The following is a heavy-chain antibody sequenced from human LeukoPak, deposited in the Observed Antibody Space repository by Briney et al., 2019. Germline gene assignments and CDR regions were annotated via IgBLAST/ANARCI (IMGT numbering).Heavy chain of an antibody. CDR1: GYTFTSYD. CDR2: ISTYNGIT. CDR3: ARDIQTPPGVRGYSAYENFFDY. D-gene: IGHD5-12*01. J-gene: IGHJ4*02. V-gene: IGHV1-18*01. Sequence: GASVKVSCKASGYTFTSYDINWVRQAPGQGLEWMGWISTYNGITNYAQNLQGRVTMTTDTSTTTAYMDLRSLRSDDTAVYYCARDIQTPPGVRGYSAYENFFDYWGQGTLVTVSS.